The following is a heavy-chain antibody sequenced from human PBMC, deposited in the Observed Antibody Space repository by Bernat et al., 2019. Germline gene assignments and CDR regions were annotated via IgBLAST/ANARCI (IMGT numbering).Heavy chain of an antibody. CDR2: ISSSSSYI. D-gene: IGHD3-10*01. J-gene: IGHJ3*01. CDR1: GFTFSSYS. V-gene: IGHV3-21*05. Sequence: EVQLVESGGGLVKPGGSLRLSCAASGFTFSSYSMNWVRQAPGKGLEWVSYISSSSSYIYYADSVKGRFTISRDNAKNSLYLQMNSLRAEDTAVYYWARDRRYYGSGSYYHFWGQGTMVTVSS. CDR3: ARDRRYYGSGSYYHF.